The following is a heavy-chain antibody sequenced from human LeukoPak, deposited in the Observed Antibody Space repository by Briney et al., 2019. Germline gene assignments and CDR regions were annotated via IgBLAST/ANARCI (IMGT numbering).Heavy chain of an antibody. CDR2: ISAYNGNT. CDR1: GYTFTSYG. J-gene: IGHJ4*02. CDR3: ARDLVGSTTSYSSGAWDY. D-gene: IGHD3-9*01. V-gene: IGHV1-18*01. Sequence: GASVKVSCKASGYTFTSYGISWVRQAPGQGLEWMGWISAYNGNTNYAQKLQGRVTMTTDTSTSTAYMELSSLRTEDTAVYYCARDLVGSTTSYSSGAWDYWGQGTLVTVSS.